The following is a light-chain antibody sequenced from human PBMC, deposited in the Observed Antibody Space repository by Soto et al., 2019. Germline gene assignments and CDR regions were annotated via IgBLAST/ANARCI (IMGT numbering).Light chain of an antibody. CDR2: AAS. CDR1: ESVSTN. V-gene: IGKV3-15*01. J-gene: IGKJ4*01. CDR3: QQYNVWPPVS. Sequence: VVMTQSPATLSASPGERATLSCRASESVSTNLGWYQQKPGQAPRLLIYAASTRATGIPARFSGSGSGTEFTLTISSLQSEDFAVYYCQQYNVWPPVSFGGGTKVEIK.